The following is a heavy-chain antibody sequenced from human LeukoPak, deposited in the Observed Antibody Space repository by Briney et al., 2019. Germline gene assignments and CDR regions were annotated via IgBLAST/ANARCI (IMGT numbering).Heavy chain of an antibody. CDR2: INWNGGST. CDR3: ARDRGNLAAAGTWYYYYYMDV. V-gene: IGHV3-20*04. J-gene: IGHJ6*03. D-gene: IGHD6-13*01. Sequence: RPGGSLRLSCAASGFTFDDYGMSWVRQAPGKGLEWVSGINWNGGSTGYADFVKGRFTISRDNAKNSLYLQMNSLRAEDTALYYCARDRGNLAAAGTWYYYYYMDVWGKGTTVTVSS. CDR1: GFTFDDYG.